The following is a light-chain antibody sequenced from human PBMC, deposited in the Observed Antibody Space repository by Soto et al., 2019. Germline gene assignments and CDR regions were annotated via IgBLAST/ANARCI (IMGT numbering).Light chain of an antibody. CDR2: EDS. CDR3: CSYAGSSIVT. CDR1: SSDVGIYVL. V-gene: IGLV2-23*01. J-gene: IGLJ2*01. Sequence: QSALTQPASVSGSPGQSITISCTGTSSDVGIYVLVSWYQHHPGKAPKLMIYEDSKRPSGISSRFSGSKSGNTAPLTISGLQTEDEADYYCCSYAGSSIVTFGGGTKVTVL.